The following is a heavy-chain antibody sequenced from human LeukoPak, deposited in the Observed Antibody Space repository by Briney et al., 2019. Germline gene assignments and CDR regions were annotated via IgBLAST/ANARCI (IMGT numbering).Heavy chain of an antibody. CDR1: GFTFSSYA. D-gene: IGHD5-24*01. Sequence: PGRSLRLSCAASGFTFSSYAMHWVRQAPGKGLEWVAVISYDGSNKYYADSVKGRFTLSRDNSKNTLYLQMNSLRAEDTPVYYCARTSEMATIQEGAFDYWGQGTLVTVSS. V-gene: IGHV3-30*01. CDR3: ARTSEMATIQEGAFDY. CDR2: ISYDGSNK. J-gene: IGHJ4*02.